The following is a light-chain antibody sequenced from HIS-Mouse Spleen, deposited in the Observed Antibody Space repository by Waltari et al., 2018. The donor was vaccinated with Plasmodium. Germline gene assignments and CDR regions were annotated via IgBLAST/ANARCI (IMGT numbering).Light chain of an antibody. CDR3: QQYNSFSFT. CDR2: AAS. V-gene: IGKV3-15*01. Sequence: EIVMTQSPATLSASTGDRATIPCRMSQGISSYLAWYQQKPGKAPKLLIYAASTRPTGIPSRFSGSGSGTEFTLTISCLQSEDFAVYYCQQYNSFSFTFGPGTKVEIK. J-gene: IGKJ3*01. CDR1: QGISSY.